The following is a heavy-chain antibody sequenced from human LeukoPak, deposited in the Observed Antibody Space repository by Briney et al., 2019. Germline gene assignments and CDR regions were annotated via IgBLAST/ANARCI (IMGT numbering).Heavy chain of an antibody. CDR1: GYTFTGCY. V-gene: IGHV1-2*02. CDR2: INPNSGGT. Sequence: ASVKVSCKASGYTFTGCYMHWVRQAPGQGLEWMGWINPNSGGTNYAQNFQGRVTMTRDTSISTAYMELSRLRSDDTAVYYCARGSRIRDFDYWGQGTLVTVSS. J-gene: IGHJ4*02. D-gene: IGHD2-2*01. CDR3: ARGSRIRDFDY.